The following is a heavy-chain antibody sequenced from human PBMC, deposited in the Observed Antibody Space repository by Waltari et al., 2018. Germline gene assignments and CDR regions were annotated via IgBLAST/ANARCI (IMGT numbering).Heavy chain of an antibody. CDR1: GGSFSGYY. Sequence: QVQLQQWGAGLLKPSETLSLTCAVYGGSFSGYYWSGIRQPPGKGLEWIGEINHSGSTNYNPSLKSRVTISVDTSKNQFSLKLSSVTAADTAVYYCARGLTGTTFLGYWGQGTLVTVSS. CDR3: ARGLTGTTFLGY. J-gene: IGHJ4*02. CDR2: INHSGST. D-gene: IGHD1-7*01. V-gene: IGHV4-34*01.